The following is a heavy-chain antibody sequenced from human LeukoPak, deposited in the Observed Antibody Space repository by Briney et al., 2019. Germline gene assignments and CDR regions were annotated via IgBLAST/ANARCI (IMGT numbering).Heavy chain of an antibody. CDR3: ARGPRWCSGGSCYSSDDDYFDY. J-gene: IGHJ4*02. Sequence: ASVKVSCKASGYTFTGYYMHRVRQAPGQGLEWMGIINPSGGSTSYAQKFQGRVTMTRDMSTSTVYMELSSLRSEDTAVYYCARGPRWCSGGSCYSSDDDYFDYWGQGTLVTVSS. V-gene: IGHV1-46*01. CDR2: INPSGGST. D-gene: IGHD2-15*01. CDR1: GYTFTGYY.